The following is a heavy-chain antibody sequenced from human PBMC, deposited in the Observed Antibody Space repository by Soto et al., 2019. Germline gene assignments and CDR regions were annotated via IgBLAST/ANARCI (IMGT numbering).Heavy chain of an antibody. V-gene: IGHV3-23*01. J-gene: IGHJ6*03. CDR3: AKDWEYCSSTSCYYYMDV. Sequence: GGSLRLSCAASGFNFSSYWMHWVRQDPGKGPVWVSGISGSGGSTNCADSVKGRFTISRDNSKNTLYLQMNSLRAEDTAVYYCAKDWEYCSSTSCYYYMDVWGKGTTVTVSS. CDR1: GFNFSSYW. D-gene: IGHD2-2*01. CDR2: ISGSGGST.